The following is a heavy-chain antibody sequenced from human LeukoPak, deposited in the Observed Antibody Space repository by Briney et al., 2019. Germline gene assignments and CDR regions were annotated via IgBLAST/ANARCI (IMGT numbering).Heavy chain of an antibody. CDR2: ISSSGSTI. Sequence: GGSLRLSCAASGFTFSTYEMNWVRQAPGKGLEWVSYISSSGSTIYYADSVKGRFTISRDNAENSLYLQMNSLRAEDTAIDYCVVITWDYWGQGTLVTVSS. CDR1: GFTFSTYE. D-gene: IGHD3-22*01. V-gene: IGHV3-48*03. J-gene: IGHJ4*02. CDR3: VVITWDY.